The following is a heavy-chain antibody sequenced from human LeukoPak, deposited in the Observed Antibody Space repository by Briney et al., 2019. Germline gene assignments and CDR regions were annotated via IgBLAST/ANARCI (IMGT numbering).Heavy chain of an antibody. Sequence: GGSLRLSCAASGFTFSSYSMNWVRQAPGKGLEWVSFISSSSSYIYYADSVNGRFTISRDNAKNSVYLQMNSLRAEDTAVYYCARVGNWNYGHFYYYMDVWGKGTTVTVSS. CDR3: ARVGNWNYGHFYYYMDV. D-gene: IGHD1-7*01. V-gene: IGHV3-21*01. CDR2: ISSSSSYI. CDR1: GFTFSSYS. J-gene: IGHJ6*03.